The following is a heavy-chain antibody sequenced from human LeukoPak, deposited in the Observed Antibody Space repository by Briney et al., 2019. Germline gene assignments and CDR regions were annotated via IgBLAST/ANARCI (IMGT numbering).Heavy chain of an antibody. CDR1: GYSFTTYW. J-gene: IGHJ4*02. D-gene: IGHD3-22*01. Sequence: GESLKISCKASGYSFTTYWIAWVRQMPGKGLEWMGIIYPGDSDTRYSPSFQGQVTISADKSISAAYLQWGSLKASDTAMYYCARPRSGYYPLDYWGQGTLVTVSS. V-gene: IGHV5-51*01. CDR2: IYPGDSDT. CDR3: ARPRSGYYPLDY.